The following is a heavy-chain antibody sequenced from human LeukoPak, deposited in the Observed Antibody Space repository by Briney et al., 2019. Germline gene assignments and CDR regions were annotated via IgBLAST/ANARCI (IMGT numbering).Heavy chain of an antibody. CDR2: IYYSGRT. CDR3: ARITDRTIFGEIMHGFDI. D-gene: IGHD3-3*01. Sequence: SETLSLTCTVSGDSINNNNYYWGWIRQPPGKGLEWIGNIYYSGRTYYSPSLKSRGTISVDTSNNQFSLKLSSVTAADTAVYYCARITDRTIFGEIMHGFDIWGQGTPVTVSS. J-gene: IGHJ3*02. CDR1: GDSINNNNYY. V-gene: IGHV4-39*01.